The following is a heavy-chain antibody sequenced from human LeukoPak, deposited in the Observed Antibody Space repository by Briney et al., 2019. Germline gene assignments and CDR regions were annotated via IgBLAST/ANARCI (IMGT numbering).Heavy chain of an antibody. CDR1: GGSISSYY. J-gene: IGHJ2*01. CDR3: ARTKLNDSSGYYPTPYWYFDL. Sequence: SETLSLTCTVSGGSISSYYWSWIRQPPGKGLEWIGYIYYSGSTNYNPSLKSRVTISVDTSKNQFSLKLSSVTAADTAVYYRARTKLNDSSGYYPTPYWYFDLWGRGTLVTVSS. D-gene: IGHD3-22*01. CDR2: IYYSGST. V-gene: IGHV4-59*01.